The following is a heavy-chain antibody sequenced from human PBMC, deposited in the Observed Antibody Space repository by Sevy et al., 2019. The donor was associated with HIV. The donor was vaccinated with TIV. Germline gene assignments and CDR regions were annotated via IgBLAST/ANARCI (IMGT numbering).Heavy chain of an antibody. CDR1: GFTFSSYA. D-gene: IGHD2-15*01. CDR3: ATFDSGGWRFDY. V-gene: IGHV3-23*01. Sequence: GGSLRLSCAASGFTFSSYAMSWVRQAPGKGLEWVSAISGSGGSTYYADSVKGRFTISRDNSKNTLYLQMNSLRAEDTAVYYCATFDSGGWRFDYGGREPLLPVPS. CDR2: ISGSGGST. J-gene: IGHJ4*02.